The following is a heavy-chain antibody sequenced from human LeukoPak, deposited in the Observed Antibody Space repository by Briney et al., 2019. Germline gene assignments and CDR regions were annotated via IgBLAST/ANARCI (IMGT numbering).Heavy chain of an antibody. CDR1: GYTFTSYG. CDR3: ARDGMDTAMVPFDY. J-gene: IGHJ4*02. CDR2: ISAYKGNT. D-gene: IGHD5-18*01. Sequence: ASVTVSCKASGYTFTSYGISWVRQAPGQGLEWMGWISAYKGNTNYAQKLQGRVTMPTDTSTSTAYMELRSLRSDDTAVYYCARDGMDTAMVPFDYWGQGTLVTVSS. V-gene: IGHV1-18*04.